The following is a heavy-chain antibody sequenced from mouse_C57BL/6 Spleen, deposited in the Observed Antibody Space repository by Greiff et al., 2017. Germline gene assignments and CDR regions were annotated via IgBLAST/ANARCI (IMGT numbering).Heavy chain of an antibody. Sequence: VKLMESGAELARPGASVKLSCKASGYTFTSYGISWVKQRTGQGLEWIGEIYPRSGNTYYNEKFKGKATLTADKSSSTAYMELRSLTSEDSAVYFCARPTTAGGYFDVWGTGTTVTVSS. D-gene: IGHD1-2*01. CDR3: ARPTTAGGYFDV. J-gene: IGHJ1*03. V-gene: IGHV1-81*01. CDR2: IYPRSGNT. CDR1: GYTFTSYG.